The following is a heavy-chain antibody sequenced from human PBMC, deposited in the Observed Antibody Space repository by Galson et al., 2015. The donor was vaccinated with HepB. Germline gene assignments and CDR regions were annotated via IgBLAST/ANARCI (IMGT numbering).Heavy chain of an antibody. Sequence: SLRLSCAASGFTVSSNYMSWVRQAPGKGLEWVSVIYSSGSTFYADSVKGRFTISRDNSKNTVYLQLNNLRAEDTAVYYCARALVSGSYYDFDYWGQGTLVTVPS. D-gene: IGHD1-26*01. J-gene: IGHJ4*02. CDR2: IYSSGST. CDR3: ARALVSGSYYDFDY. V-gene: IGHV3-53*01. CDR1: GFTVSSNY.